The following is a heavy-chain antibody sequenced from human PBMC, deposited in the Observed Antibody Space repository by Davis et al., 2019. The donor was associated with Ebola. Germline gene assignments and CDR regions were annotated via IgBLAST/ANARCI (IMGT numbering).Heavy chain of an antibody. CDR1: GFIFRPYV. J-gene: IGHJ3*02. V-gene: IGHV3-21*04. D-gene: IGHD6-13*01. Sequence: GGSLRLPCPSPGFIFRPYVIHSVRQPPATGLEWVPPISSRVPFIYYADSVRGRFTVSRHNAKNTLYLQMNSLRAEDTAVYYCASTYSSSWHAFDIWGKGTMVTVSS. CDR2: ISSRVPFI. CDR3: ASTYSSSWHAFDI.